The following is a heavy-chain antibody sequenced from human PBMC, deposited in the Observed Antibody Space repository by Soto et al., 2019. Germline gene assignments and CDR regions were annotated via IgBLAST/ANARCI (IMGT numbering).Heavy chain of an antibody. CDR3: VRGDGGYFDH. CDR1: GYTFTNYG. J-gene: IGHJ4*02. V-gene: IGHV1-18*01. Sequence: QVQLVQSGVDVKKPGASVKVSCKAMGYTFTNYGLSWVRQAPGEGLEWMGRTSDYNGQTKYAQKVQDRLTLTTDSSASTAYLELRSLRSDDTAVYYCVRGDGGYFDHWGEGTLVLVSS. CDR2: TSDYNGQT. D-gene: IGHD3-16*01.